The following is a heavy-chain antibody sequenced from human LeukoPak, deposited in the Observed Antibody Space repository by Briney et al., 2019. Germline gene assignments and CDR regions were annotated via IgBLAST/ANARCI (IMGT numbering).Heavy chain of an antibody. D-gene: IGHD3-22*01. CDR2: ISSSGSTI. V-gene: IGHV3-48*03. CDR1: GFTFSSYE. J-gene: IGHJ4*02. Sequence: TGGSLRLSCAASGFTFSSYEMNWVRQAPGKGLEWVSYISSSGSTIYYADSVKGRFTISRDNAKNSLYLQMNSLRAGDTAVYYCARESGLLLDYWGQGTLVTVSS. CDR3: ARESGLLLDY.